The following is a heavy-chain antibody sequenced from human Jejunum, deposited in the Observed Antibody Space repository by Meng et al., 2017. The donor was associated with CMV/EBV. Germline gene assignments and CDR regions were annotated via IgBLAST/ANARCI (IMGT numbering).Heavy chain of an antibody. CDR2: ISDSGETT. Sequence: EVQLLEAGGDLVQPGGSLRLSCAASGFTFSTYTMIWVRQAPGKGLEWVSYISDSGETTYYADSVKGRFTISRDKSKNTLYLQMNSLRAEDTAVYHCVKGHWGDVWGKGTTVTVSS. CDR1: GFTFSTYT. J-gene: IGHJ6*04. D-gene: IGHD7-27*01. V-gene: IGHV3-23*01. CDR3: VKGHWGDV.